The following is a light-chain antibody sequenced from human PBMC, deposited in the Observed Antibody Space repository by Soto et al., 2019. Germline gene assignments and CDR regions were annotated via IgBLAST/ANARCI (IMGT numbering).Light chain of an antibody. CDR3: SSYTSSSTLSLYV. CDR2: DVS. Sequence: QSALTHPASVSGAPGQSITISCTGTSSDVGGYNYVSWYQQHPGKAPKLMIYDVSNRPSGVSNRFSGSKSGNTASLTISGLQAEDEADYYCSSYTSSSTLSLYVFGTGTKVTVL. V-gene: IGLV2-14*01. CDR1: SSDVGGYNY. J-gene: IGLJ1*01.